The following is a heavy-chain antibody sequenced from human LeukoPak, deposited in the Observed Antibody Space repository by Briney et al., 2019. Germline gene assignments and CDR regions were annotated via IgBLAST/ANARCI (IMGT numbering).Heavy chain of an antibody. CDR3: ARSYGSGSPPWFDP. CDR2: ISAYNGNT. J-gene: IGHJ5*02. Sequence: GASVKVSGKASGYTFTSYGISWVRQAPGQGLEWMGWISAYNGNTNYAQKLQGRVTMTTDTSTSTAYMELRSLRSDDTAVYYCARSYGSGSPPWFDPWGQGTLVTVSS. D-gene: IGHD3-10*01. V-gene: IGHV1-18*04. CDR1: GYTFTSYG.